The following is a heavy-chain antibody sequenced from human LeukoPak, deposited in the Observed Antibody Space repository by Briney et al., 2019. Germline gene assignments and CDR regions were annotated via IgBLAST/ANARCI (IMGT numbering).Heavy chain of an antibody. D-gene: IGHD3-22*01. CDR3: ARLSGVVIVVVMPRYFDY. CDR2: IYYSGST. V-gene: IGHV4-59*08. Sequence: SETLSLTCTVSGGSISSYYWSWIRQPPGKGLEWIGYIYYSGSTNYNPSLKSRVTISVDTSKNQFSLKLSSVTAADTAVYYCARLSGVVIVVVMPRYFDYWGQGTLVTVSS. J-gene: IGHJ4*02. CDR1: GGSISSYY.